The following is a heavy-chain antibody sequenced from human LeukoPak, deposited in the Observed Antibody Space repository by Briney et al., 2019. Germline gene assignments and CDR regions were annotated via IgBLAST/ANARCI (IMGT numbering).Heavy chain of an antibody. J-gene: IGHJ4*02. CDR2: IYYSGST. Sequence: SETLSLTCTVSGGSISSYYWSWIRQPPGKGLEWIGYIYYSGSTNYNPSLKSRVTISVDTSKNQFSVKLSSVTAADTAVYYCAGTYYYDSSGYYHYSLWGQGTLVTVSS. V-gene: IGHV4-59*01. CDR1: GGSISSYY. CDR3: AGTYYYDSSGYYHYSL. D-gene: IGHD3-22*01.